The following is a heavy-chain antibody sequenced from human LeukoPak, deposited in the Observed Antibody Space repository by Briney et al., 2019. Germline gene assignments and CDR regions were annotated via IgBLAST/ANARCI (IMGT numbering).Heavy chain of an antibody. CDR2: IYHSGST. D-gene: IGHD4-11*01. V-gene: IGHV4-30-2*01. Sequence: SQTLSLTCAVSGGSISSGGYSWSWIRQPPGKGLEWIGYIYHSGSTYYNPSLKGRVTISVDRSKNQFSLKLSSVTAADTAVYYCARGGAATVTTYYYGMDVWGQGTTVTVSS. CDR1: GGSISSGGYS. CDR3: ARGGAATVTTYYYGMDV. J-gene: IGHJ6*02.